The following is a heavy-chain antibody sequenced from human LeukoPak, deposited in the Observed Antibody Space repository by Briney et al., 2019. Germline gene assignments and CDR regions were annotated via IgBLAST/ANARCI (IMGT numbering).Heavy chain of an antibody. Sequence: GGSLRLSCAAPGFTFSIYAMSWVRQAPGKGLEWVSAIRSSGDNTYYTDSVKGRFTISRDISKNTLYLQMNSLGVDDTAVYYCAKGTYGGNPGRYFDYWGQGTLVTVSS. CDR3: AKGTYGGNPGRYFDY. CDR2: IRSSGDNT. D-gene: IGHD4-23*01. V-gene: IGHV3-23*01. CDR1: GFTFSIYA. J-gene: IGHJ4*02.